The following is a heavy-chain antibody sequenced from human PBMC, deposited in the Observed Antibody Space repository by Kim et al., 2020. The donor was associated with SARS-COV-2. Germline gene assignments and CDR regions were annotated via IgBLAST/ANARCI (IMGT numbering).Heavy chain of an antibody. V-gene: IGHV3-33*06. Sequence: GRFTISRDNSKNTLYLQMNSLRAEDTAVYYCAKSIRKTMVRGVISPSFDYWGQGTLVTVSS. CDR3: AKSIRKTMVRGVISPSFDY. D-gene: IGHD3-10*01. J-gene: IGHJ4*02.